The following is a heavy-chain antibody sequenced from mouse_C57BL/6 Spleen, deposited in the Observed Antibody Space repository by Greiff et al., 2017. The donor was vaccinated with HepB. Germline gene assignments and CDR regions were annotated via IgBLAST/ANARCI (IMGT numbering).Heavy chain of an antibody. CDR2: IDPSDSYT. V-gene: IGHV1-69*01. J-gene: IGHJ3*01. CDR3: ARYDGYYVAY. CDR1: GYTFTSYW. Sequence: VQLQQPGAELVMPGASVKLSCKASGYTFTSYWMHWVKQRPGQGLEWIGEIDPSDSYTNYNPKFKGKSTLTVDKSSSTAYMQLSSLTAEDSAVYYCARYDGYYVAYWGQGTLVTVSA. D-gene: IGHD2-3*01.